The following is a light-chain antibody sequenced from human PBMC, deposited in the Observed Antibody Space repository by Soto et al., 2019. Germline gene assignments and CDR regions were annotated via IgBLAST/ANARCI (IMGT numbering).Light chain of an antibody. J-gene: IGKJ1*01. CDR2: GAS. CDR3: QQYNNWPPMA. V-gene: IGKV3-15*01. Sequence: EIVRTQSPATLSVSPGERATLSCRASQSVSSNLAWYQQKPGQAPRLLIYGASTRATGIPARFSGSGSATEFTIPISSLQSEDFAVYYCQQYNNWPPMAFGQGTKVEIK. CDR1: QSVSSN.